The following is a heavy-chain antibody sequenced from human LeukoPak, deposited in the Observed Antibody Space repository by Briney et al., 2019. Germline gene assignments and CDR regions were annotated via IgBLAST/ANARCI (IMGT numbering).Heavy chain of an antibody. D-gene: IGHD1-14*01. V-gene: IGHV4-34*01. Sequence: SETLSLTCAVYGGSFSGYYWSWIRQPPGKGLEWIGEINHSGSTNYNPSLKSRVPISVDTSKNQFSLKLSSVTAADTAVYYCAAGNPDAFDIWGQGTMVTVSS. CDR3: AAGNPDAFDI. CDR1: GGSFSGYY. J-gene: IGHJ3*02. CDR2: INHSGST.